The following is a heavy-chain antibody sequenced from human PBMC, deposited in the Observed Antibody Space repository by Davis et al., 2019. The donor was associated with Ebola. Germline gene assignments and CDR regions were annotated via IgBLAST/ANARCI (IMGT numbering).Heavy chain of an antibody. D-gene: IGHD4-23*01. CDR2: MFSGPYT. CDR3: ARDLQATVVRKCFGN. J-gene: IGHJ4*02. V-gene: IGHV3-53*01. Sequence: PGGSLRLSCVASGFSLGINYMSWVRQAPGKGLEWVSTMFSGPYTYYADSVKGQFTNSRDNSKNMLYLQMNNLRAEDTAVYYCARDLQATVVRKCFGNWGQGTPVTVSS. CDR1: GFSLGINY.